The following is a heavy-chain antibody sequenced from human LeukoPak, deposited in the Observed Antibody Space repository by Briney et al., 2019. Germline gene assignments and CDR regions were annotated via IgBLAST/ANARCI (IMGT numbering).Heavy chain of an antibody. D-gene: IGHD5-12*01. V-gene: IGHV3-7*01. CDR2: IKEDGSRE. J-gene: IGHJ1*01. CDR3: ARDSPGYGAYVS. CDR1: GFTFSTYW. Sequence: PGGSLRLSCAASGFTFSTYWMTWVRQAPRKGLEWVANIKEDGSREYYVDSVKGRFTISRDNAKNSLYLQMDSLTAEDTAVYYCARDSPGYGAYVSWGQGTLVSVSS.